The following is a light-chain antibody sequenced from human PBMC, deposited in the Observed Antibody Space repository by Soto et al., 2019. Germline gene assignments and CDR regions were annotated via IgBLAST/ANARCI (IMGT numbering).Light chain of an antibody. CDR3: AAWDDSLSGVV. J-gene: IGLJ2*01. CDR1: SNDVGGYNY. Sequence: QSALTQPASVSGSPGQSITISCTGTSNDVGGYNYVSWYQQHPGKAPKHIIYEVSNRPSGVSNRFSGSKSGNTASLTISGLRSEDEADYYCAAWDDSLSGVVFGGGTKLTVL. CDR2: EVS. V-gene: IGLV2-14*01.